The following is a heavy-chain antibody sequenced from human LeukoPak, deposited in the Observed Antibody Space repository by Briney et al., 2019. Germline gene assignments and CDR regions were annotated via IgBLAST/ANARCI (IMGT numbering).Heavy chain of an antibody. V-gene: IGHV1-2*02. D-gene: IGHD2/OR15-2a*01. J-gene: IGHJ4*02. CDR2: INPNSGGT. Sequence: APVKVSCKASGYTFTGYYMRWVRQAPGQGLEWMGWINPNSGGTNYAQKFQGRVTMTRDTSISTAYMELSRLRSDNTAVYYCARTASRSTSPDYWGQGTLVTVSS. CDR3: ARTASRSTSPDY. CDR1: GYTFTGYY.